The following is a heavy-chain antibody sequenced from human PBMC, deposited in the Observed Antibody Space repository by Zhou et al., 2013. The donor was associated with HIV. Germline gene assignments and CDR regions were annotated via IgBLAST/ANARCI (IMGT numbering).Heavy chain of an antibody. J-gene: IGHJ4*02. CDR3: VRDAGPVEFDH. CDR1: GLLFQCNF. CDR2: INPKTGKT. Sequence: QVQLVQSGPEVKESGASVKVSCKGSGLLFQCNFIHIGCGTAPGHGPEWMGFINPKTGKTKYAEKFQDRVILSRDTSTRTTYMELTRLTSDDSTIYYCVRDAGPVEFDHWGQGTLVIVSS. V-gene: IGHV1-2*02. D-gene: IGHD6-19*01.